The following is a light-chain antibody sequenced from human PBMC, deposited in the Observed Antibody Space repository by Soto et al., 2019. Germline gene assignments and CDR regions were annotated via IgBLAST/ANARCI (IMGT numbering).Light chain of an antibody. CDR3: LQDYTYPRT. CDR1: QGIRTD. J-gene: IGKJ1*01. CDR2: GAS. Sequence: AIKMTYSPSSLSESVGDGVTITCRASQGIRTDLGGYQQTPGKAPKLLIYGASTLQSGVPSRFSGSGSGTDFTLTISSLQPEDFATYYCLQDYTYPRTFGQGSKVDI. V-gene: IGKV1-6*01.